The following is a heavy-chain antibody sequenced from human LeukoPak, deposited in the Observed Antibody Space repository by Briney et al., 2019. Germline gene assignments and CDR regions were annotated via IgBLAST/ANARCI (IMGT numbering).Heavy chain of an antibody. V-gene: IGHV3-23*01. D-gene: IGHD3-16*01. CDR1: GFTFSSYA. Sequence: GGSLRLSCAASGFTFSSYAMSWVRQAPGEGLEWVSSISGDGVRTYYADSVKGRFTISRDTPKNTQHLQMNSLRVEDTAVYYSARGGGSEFDPWGQGTLVTVSS. J-gene: IGHJ5*02. CDR2: ISGDGVRT. CDR3: ARGGGSEFDP.